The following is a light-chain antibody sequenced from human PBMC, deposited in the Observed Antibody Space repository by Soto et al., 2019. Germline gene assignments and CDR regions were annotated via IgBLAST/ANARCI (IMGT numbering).Light chain of an antibody. J-gene: IGKJ2*01. Sequence: EIVLTQSPGTLSLSPGERATLSCRASQSVSSSYLAWYQQKPGQAPRLLIYGASSRATGIPDRFSGSGSGTAFTLTIIRLEPEDFAVYYCQQYGSSPPYTFGQGTKLEIK. CDR2: GAS. CDR1: QSVSSSY. CDR3: QQYGSSPPYT. V-gene: IGKV3-20*01.